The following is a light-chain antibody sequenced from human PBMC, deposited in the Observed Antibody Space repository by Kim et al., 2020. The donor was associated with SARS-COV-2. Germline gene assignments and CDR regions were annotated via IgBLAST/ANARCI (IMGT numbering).Light chain of an antibody. CDR1: NIGSKS. Sequence: SYELTQPPSVSVAPGKTARITCGGNNIGSKSVHWYQQKPGQAPVLVIYYDSDRPSGIPERFSGSNSGNTATLTIRRVEAGDEADYYCQVWDSSSEHVVFG. CDR3: QVWDSSSEHVV. CDR2: YDS. V-gene: IGLV3-21*04. J-gene: IGLJ2*01.